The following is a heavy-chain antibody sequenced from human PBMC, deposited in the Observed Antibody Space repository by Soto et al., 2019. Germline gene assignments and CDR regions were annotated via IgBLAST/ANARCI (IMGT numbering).Heavy chain of an antibody. CDR1: GFTFSSYG. V-gene: IGHV3-30*18. Sequence: GGSLRLSCAASGFTFSSYGMHWVRQAPGKGLEWVAVISYDGSNKYYADSVKGRFTISRDNSKNTLYLQMNSLRAEDTAVYYCAKTMVRGVIRYYYYYYGMDVWGQGTTVTVSS. CDR3: AKTMVRGVIRYYYYYYGMDV. D-gene: IGHD3-10*01. J-gene: IGHJ6*02. CDR2: ISYDGSNK.